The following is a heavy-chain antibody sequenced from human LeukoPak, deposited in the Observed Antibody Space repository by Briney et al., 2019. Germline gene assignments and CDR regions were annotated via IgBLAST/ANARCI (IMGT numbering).Heavy chain of an antibody. Sequence: PSETLSLTCTVSGGSISSYYWSWIRQPPGKGLEWIGYIYYSGSTNYNPSLKSRVTISVDTSKNQFSLKLSSVTAADTAVYYCARCSSSGYTCGTAPFDYWGQGTLATVSS. CDR3: ARCSSSGYTCGTAPFDY. D-gene: IGHD6-6*01. J-gene: IGHJ4*02. V-gene: IGHV4-59*01. CDR1: GGSISSYY. CDR2: IYYSGST.